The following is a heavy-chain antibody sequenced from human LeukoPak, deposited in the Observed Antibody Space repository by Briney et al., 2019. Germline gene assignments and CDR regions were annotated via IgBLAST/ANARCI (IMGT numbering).Heavy chain of an antibody. CDR3: AELGITMIGGV. J-gene: IGHJ6*04. CDR2: IGPSGAKT. V-gene: IGHV3-23*01. D-gene: IGHD3-10*02. CDR1: GFTFSSYG. Sequence: AGGSLRLSCAASGFTFSSYGMTWVRQAPGKGLEWVSGIGPSGAKTYYADSVKGRFTISRDNAKNSLYLQMNSLRAEDTAVYYCAELGITMIGGVWGKGTTVTISS.